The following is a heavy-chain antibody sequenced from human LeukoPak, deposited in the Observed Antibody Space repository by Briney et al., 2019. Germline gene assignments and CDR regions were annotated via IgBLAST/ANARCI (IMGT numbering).Heavy chain of an antibody. CDR1: GGSISSGGYY. V-gene: IGHV4-31*03. J-gene: IGHJ4*02. CDR3: ARDPDYYGSGSSGYFDN. D-gene: IGHD3-10*01. CDR2: IYHSGST. Sequence: PSQTLSLTCTVSGGSISSGGYYWSWIRQHPGKGLEWIGYIYHSGSTSYNPSLRSRVIISVDTSNNLFSLKLTSVTAADTAVYYCARDPDYYGSGSSGYFDNWGLGTLVTVSS.